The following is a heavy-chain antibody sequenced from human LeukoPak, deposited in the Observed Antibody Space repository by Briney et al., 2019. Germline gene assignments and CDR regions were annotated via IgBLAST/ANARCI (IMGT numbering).Heavy chain of an antibody. Sequence: PSATLSLTCSVSGASISRSTYYWGWTRQPPVKGLEWIGSDFHTGTSYHNPSLRSRVTISVDTSKNQFSLKLSSVTAADTAVYYCTKNDVGDYGTWGQGTLVTVSS. CDR3: TKNDVGDYGT. CDR1: GASISRSTYY. D-gene: IGHD4-17*01. CDR2: DFHTGTS. V-gene: IGHV4-39*01. J-gene: IGHJ5*02.